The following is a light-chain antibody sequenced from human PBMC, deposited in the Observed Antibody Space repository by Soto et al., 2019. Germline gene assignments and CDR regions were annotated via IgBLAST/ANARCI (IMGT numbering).Light chain of an antibody. CDR3: QQYGGFPLT. V-gene: IGKV3-20*01. J-gene: IGKJ3*01. Sequence: EIVLTQSPGTLSLSPGERVTLSCRASQSVSTTSLAWYQQKPGQAPRLLIYGASSRATGIPARLRGSGSGFDFSLTISRLSPEESAVYYCQQYGGFPLTFGPGTKMKIK. CDR2: GAS. CDR1: QSVSTTS.